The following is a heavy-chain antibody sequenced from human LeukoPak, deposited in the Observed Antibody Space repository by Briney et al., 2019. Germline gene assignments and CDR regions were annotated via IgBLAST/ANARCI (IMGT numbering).Heavy chain of an antibody. CDR2: INHSGST. CDR3: ARGGYYYYNYMDV. V-gene: IGHV4-34*01. CDR1: GGSFSGYY. J-gene: IGHJ6*03. Sequence: SETLSLTCAVYGGSFSGYYWSWIRQPPGKGLEWIGEINHSGSTNYNPSLKSRVTISVDTSKNQFSLKLSSVTAADTAVYYCARGGYYYYNYMDVWGKGTTVTVSS.